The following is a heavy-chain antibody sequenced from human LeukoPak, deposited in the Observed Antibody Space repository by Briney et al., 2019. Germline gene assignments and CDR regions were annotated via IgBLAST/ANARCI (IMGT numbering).Heavy chain of an antibody. CDR1: GYTLTELS. V-gene: IGHV1-24*01. J-gene: IGHJ4*02. CDR2: FDPEDGET. Sequence: ASVKVSCKVSGYTLTELSMHWVRQAPGKGLEWMGGFDPEDGETIYAQKFQSRVTMTEDTSTDTAYMELSSLRSEDTAVYYCATVPQLLPYYFDYWGQGTLVTVSS. CDR3: ATVPQLLPYYFDY. D-gene: IGHD2-15*01.